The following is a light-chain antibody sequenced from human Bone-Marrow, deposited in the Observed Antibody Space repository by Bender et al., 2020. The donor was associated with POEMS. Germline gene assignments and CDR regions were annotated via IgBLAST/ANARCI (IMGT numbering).Light chain of an antibody. J-gene: IGLJ2*01. CDR2: DVS. Sequence: QSALTQPASVSGSPGQSITISCTGTSTDVGGYEQVSWYQQVPGKAPKLLIYDVSNRPSGVSDRFSGSKSGNTASLPISGLQAEDEADYYCSSYTSSSTLGMVFGGGTKLTVL. CDR1: STDVGGYEQ. V-gene: IGLV2-14*01. CDR3: SSYTSSSTLGMV.